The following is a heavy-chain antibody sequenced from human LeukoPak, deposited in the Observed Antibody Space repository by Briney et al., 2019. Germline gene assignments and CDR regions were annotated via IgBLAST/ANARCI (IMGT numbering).Heavy chain of an antibody. CDR3: ARRSDDYDSSAYYH. CDR2: VNPNSGNT. J-gene: IGHJ4*02. CDR1: GYTFTSYD. Sequence: APVTVSCKTSGYTFTSYDLNWVRQATGQGHEWMGWVNPNSGNTGYAQKFQGRVTMTMDPSISTAYMELSSLRSEDTAVYSCARRSDDYDSSAYYHWGQGTLVTVSS. D-gene: IGHD3-22*01. V-gene: IGHV1-8*01.